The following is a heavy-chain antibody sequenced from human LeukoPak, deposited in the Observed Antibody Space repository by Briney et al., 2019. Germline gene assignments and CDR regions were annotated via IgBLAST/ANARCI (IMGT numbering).Heavy chain of an antibody. J-gene: IGHJ5*02. CDR3: AREFKSGYGMWA. V-gene: IGHV3-21*01. Sequence: NPGGSLRLSCAGSGFTFSCYSMNWVRQAPGKGLEWVSSITSSSDYVYYADSVKGRFTISRDNAENSLHLQMNSLRADDTAVYYCAREFKSGYGMWAWGQGTLVTVSS. D-gene: IGHD5-18*01. CDR2: ITSSSDYV. CDR1: GFTFSCYS.